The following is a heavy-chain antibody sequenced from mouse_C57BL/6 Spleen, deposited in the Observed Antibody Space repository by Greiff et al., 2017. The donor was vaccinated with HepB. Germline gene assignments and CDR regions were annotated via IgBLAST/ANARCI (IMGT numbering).Heavy chain of an antibody. J-gene: IGHJ4*01. V-gene: IGHV1-82*01. CDR2: IYPGDGAT. Sequence: VKLQESGPELVKPGASVKISCKASGYAFSSSWMNWVKQRPGKGLEWIGRIYPGDGATNYNGKFKGKATLTADKSSSTAYMQLSSLTSEDSAVYFCARSGDAMDYWGQGTSVTVSS. CDR1: GYAFSSSW. CDR3: ARSGDAMDY.